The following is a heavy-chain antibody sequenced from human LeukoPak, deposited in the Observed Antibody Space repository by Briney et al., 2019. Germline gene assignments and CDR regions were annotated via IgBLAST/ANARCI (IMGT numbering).Heavy chain of an antibody. J-gene: IGHJ3*02. CDR2: VDGDGSTT. CDR1: GFTFTSYW. CDR3: ARPQHGDLYAFDI. D-gene: IGHD4-17*01. Sequence: PGGSLRLSRAASGFTFTSYWMHWVRQAPGKGLVWVSRVDGDGSTTTYADSVKGRFTISRDNAKNTLYLQMNSLRAEDTAVYYCARPQHGDLYAFDIWGQGTMVTVSS. V-gene: IGHV3-74*01.